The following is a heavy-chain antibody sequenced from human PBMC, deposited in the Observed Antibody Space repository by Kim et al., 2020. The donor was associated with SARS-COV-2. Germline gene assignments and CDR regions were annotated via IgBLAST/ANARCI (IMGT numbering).Heavy chain of an antibody. J-gene: IGHJ3*02. Sequence: ASVKVSCKASGHTSTSYGISWVRQAPGQGLEWLGWVSANNANTHYGQKFHGRVTLTKDTSTRTAYMELRSLRYDDTAVYYCARDLSIYYLDIWGHGTMITVYS. D-gene: IGHD3-22*01. CDR1: GHTSTSYG. V-gene: IGHV1-18*01. CDR3: ARDLSIYYLDI. CDR2: VSANNANT.